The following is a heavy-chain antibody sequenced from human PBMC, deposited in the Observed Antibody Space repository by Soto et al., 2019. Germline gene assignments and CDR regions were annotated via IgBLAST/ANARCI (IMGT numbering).Heavy chain of an antibody. Sequence: QVQLQESGPGLVKPSDTLSLTCAVSGYSISSSNWWGWIRQPPGKGLEWIGYIYYSGTTYYNPSLNXRXTXSXXTSKNRFSLKRTSVTAVDTTVYYCARREIQGPIDSWGQGTLVTVSS. V-gene: IGHV4-28*01. CDR1: GYSISSSNW. J-gene: IGHJ4*02. D-gene: IGHD1-26*01. CDR3: ARREIQGPIDS. CDR2: IYYSGTT.